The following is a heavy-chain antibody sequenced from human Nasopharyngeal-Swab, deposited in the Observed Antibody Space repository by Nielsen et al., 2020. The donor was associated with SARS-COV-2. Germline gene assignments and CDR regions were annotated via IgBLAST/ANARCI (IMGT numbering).Heavy chain of an antibody. CDR1: VYSFTRYL. CDR3: ARGAGPRDWIIDY. V-gene: IGHV1-3*01. D-gene: IGHD1-1*01. CDR2: VNAANGDT. J-gene: IGHJ4*02. Sequence: ASVKDSCKASVYSFTRYLLHWLRQAPGQRLEWLGWVNAANGDTKPSQNFQDRVTITRDTSAGIDYMDLRNLRSEDTALYYCARGAGPRDWIIDYWGQGTLVTVSS.